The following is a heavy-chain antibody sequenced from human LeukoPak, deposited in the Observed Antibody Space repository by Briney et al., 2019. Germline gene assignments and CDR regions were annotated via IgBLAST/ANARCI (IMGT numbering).Heavy chain of an antibody. CDR1: GGSISSGGYY. Sequence: PSQTLSLTCTVSGGSISSGGYYWSWIRQPPGKGLEWIGYIYHSGSTYYNPSLKSRVTISVDRSKNQFSLKLSSVTAADTAVYYCARSEWYYYDSSGYSDYWGQGTLVTVSS. D-gene: IGHD3-22*01. CDR2: IYHSGST. V-gene: IGHV4-30-2*01. CDR3: ARSEWYYYDSSGYSDY. J-gene: IGHJ4*02.